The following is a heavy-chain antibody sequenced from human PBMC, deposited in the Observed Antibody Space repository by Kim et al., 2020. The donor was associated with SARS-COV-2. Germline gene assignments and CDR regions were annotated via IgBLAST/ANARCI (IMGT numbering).Heavy chain of an antibody. V-gene: IGHV4-34*01. D-gene: IGHD5-18*01. CDR3: ARATGEKAMVTLDY. Sequence: SETLSLTCAVYGGSFSGYYWSWIRQPPGKGLEWIGEINHSGSTNYNPSLKSRVTISVDTSKNQFSLKLSSVTAADTAVYYCARATGEKAMVTLDYWGQGT. CDR2: INHSGST. CDR1: GGSFSGYY. J-gene: IGHJ4*02.